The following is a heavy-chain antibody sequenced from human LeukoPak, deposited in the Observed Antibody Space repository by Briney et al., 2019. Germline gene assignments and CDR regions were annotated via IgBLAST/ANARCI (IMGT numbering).Heavy chain of an antibody. CDR1: GGTFSTSA. J-gene: IGHJ3*02. Sequence: SVKVSCKASGGTFSTSAISWVRQAPGQGLEWVGGIIPIFATANYAQKFQGRVTITADVSTNTAYLHMSSLISGDTAVYFCARDAPSETSVVSAFDIWGQGTMVTVSS. CDR2: IIPIFATA. V-gene: IGHV1-69*01. D-gene: IGHD5-18*01. CDR3: ARDAPSETSVVSAFDI.